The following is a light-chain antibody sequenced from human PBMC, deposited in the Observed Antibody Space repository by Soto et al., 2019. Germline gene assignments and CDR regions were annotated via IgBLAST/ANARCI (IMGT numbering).Light chain of an antibody. CDR2: GAS. Sequence: DIVLTHSPGTLSLSPCERATLSSRASQSVSSSYLAWYQQKPGQAPRLLIYGASSRATGIPDRFSGSGSGTDFTLTISRLEPEDFAVYYCQQYGSSSWTFGQGTRLEIK. J-gene: IGKJ5*01. V-gene: IGKV3-20*01. CDR3: QQYGSSSWT. CDR1: QSVSSSY.